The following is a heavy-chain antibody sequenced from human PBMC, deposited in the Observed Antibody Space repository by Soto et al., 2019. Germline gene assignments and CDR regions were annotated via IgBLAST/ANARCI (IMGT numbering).Heavy chain of an antibody. CDR1: GGTFSRYT. J-gene: IGHJ6*02. Sequence: SVKLSCKASGGTFSRYTMSWVRQAPGQGLEWMGRIIPILGIANYAQKFQGRVTITADKSTSTAYMELSSLKSEDTAVYYCARASTRTSTASGMDSWGQGITITVSS. D-gene: IGHD1-26*01. V-gene: IGHV1-69*02. CDR3: ARASTRTSTASGMDS. CDR2: IIPILGIA.